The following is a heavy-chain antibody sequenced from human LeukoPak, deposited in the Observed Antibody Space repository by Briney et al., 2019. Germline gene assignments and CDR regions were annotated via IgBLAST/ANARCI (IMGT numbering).Heavy chain of an antibody. D-gene: IGHD4-17*01. CDR3: ARENYGDYVMSLRGYNWFDP. CDR1: GFTFSSYS. Sequence: PGGALRLSCAASGFTFSSYSMNWVRPAPGKELAWVSSISSSSSYIYYADSVKGRFNISRDNAKNSLYLQMNSLRAEDTAVYYCARENYGDYVMSLRGYNWFDPWGQGTLVTVSS. V-gene: IGHV3-21*01. J-gene: IGHJ5*02. CDR2: ISSSSSYI.